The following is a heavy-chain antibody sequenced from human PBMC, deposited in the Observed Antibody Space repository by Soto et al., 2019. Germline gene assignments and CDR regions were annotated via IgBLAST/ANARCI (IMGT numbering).Heavy chain of an antibody. Sequence: ASVKVYCKTSGYTYTGYYTHWWRQTTGQGLEWMGWINPNSGDTHYAQKFQGRVTMTRDMSISTAYLELSRLRSDDTAMYYCTREANYCSSTNCHIDYWGQGTLVTVSS. D-gene: IGHD2-2*01. CDR3: TREANYCSSTNCHIDY. CDR1: GYTYTGYY. CDR2: INPNSGDT. J-gene: IGHJ4*02. V-gene: IGHV1-2*02.